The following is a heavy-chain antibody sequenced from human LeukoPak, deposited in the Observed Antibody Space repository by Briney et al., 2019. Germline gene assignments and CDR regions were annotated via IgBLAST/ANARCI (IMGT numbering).Heavy chain of an antibody. CDR3: ARDYYDSSGPFDY. V-gene: IGHV3-11*01. CDR2: ISSSGSTI. J-gene: IGHJ4*02. Sequence: GGSLRLSCAASGFTFSDYYMSWLRQAPGKGLEGVSYISSSGSTIYYADSVKGRFTISRDNAKNSLYLQMNSLRAEDTAVYYCARDYYDSSGPFDYWGQGTLVTVSS. D-gene: IGHD3-22*01. CDR1: GFTFSDYY.